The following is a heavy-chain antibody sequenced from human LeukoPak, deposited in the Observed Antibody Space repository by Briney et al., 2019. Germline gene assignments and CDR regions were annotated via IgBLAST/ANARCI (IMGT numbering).Heavy chain of an antibody. D-gene: IGHD5-24*01. Sequence: GASVKVSCKASGYTFTSYGISWVRQAPGQGLEYMGWISAYNGNTNYAQKLQGRVTMTTDTSTSTAYMELRSLRSDDTAVYYCAREGIGRYGYNLDYFDYWGQGTLVTVSS. V-gene: IGHV1-18*01. CDR3: AREGIGRYGYNLDYFDY. CDR2: ISAYNGNT. CDR1: GYTFTSYG. J-gene: IGHJ4*02.